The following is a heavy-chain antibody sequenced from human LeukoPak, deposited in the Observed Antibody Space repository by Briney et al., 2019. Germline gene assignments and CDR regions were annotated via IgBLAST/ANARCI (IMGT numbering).Heavy chain of an antibody. D-gene: IGHD3-16*01. CDR1: GFTFSIYS. J-gene: IGHJ4*02. Sequence: GSLRPPWSALGFTFSIYSITWVRQAPGKGLEWVSGISGSGDKTYYADSVKGRFTISRDNSKNTLYLQMNSLRAEDTAVYYCAKGPTYLDYWGQGTQVTVSS. CDR3: AKGPTYLDY. V-gene: IGHV3-23*01. CDR2: ISGSGDKT.